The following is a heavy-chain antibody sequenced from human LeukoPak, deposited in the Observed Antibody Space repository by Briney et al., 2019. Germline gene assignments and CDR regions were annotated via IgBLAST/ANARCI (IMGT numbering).Heavy chain of an antibody. V-gene: IGHV3-7*01. Sequence: GESLKISCKGSGYSFTNYWIAWVRQMPGKGLEWVANIKQDGSEKFYVDSVKGRFTISRDSAKNSLYLQMNSLRAEDTAVYYCAREMEIYYYDSSGYLDYWGQGTLVTVSS. D-gene: IGHD3-22*01. CDR2: IKQDGSEK. CDR3: AREMEIYYYDSSGYLDY. J-gene: IGHJ4*02. CDR1: GYSFTNYW.